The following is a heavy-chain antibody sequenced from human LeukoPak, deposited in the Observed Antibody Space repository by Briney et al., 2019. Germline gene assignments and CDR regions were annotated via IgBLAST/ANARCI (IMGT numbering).Heavy chain of an antibody. CDR1: GGTFSSYA. CDR2: IIPIFGTA. Sequence: SVKVCCKASGGTFSSYAISWVRQAPGQGLEWMGGIIPIFGTANYAQKFQGRVTITADESTSTAYMELSSLRSEDTAVYYCARASRYGSGSYSTDYWGQGTLVTVSS. CDR3: ARASRYGSGSYSTDY. D-gene: IGHD3-10*01. J-gene: IGHJ4*02. V-gene: IGHV1-69*13.